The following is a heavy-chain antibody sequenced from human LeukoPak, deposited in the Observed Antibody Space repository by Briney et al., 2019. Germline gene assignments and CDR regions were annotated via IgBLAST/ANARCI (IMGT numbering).Heavy chain of an antibody. D-gene: IGHD2-2*01. J-gene: IGHJ4*02. V-gene: IGHV4-31*03. Sequence: SQTLSLTCTVSAGSISSGDYYWSWLRQHPGKGLEWIGYIYYSGSTYYNPSLKSRVTISVDTSKNHFSLKLKSVTSADTAVYYCARTDCSGTSCYFRPYYFDYWGQGTLVTVSS. CDR3: ARTDCSGTSCYFRPYYFDY. CDR1: AGSISSGDYY. CDR2: IYYSGST.